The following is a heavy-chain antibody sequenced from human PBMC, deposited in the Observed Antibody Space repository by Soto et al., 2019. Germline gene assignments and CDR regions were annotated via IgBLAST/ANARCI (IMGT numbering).Heavy chain of an antibody. CDR2: INKDGSER. CDR1: GFTFDDYW. Sequence: EVQLVESGGVLVQPGESLRLSCVASGFTFDDYWMNWVRQAPGKGLEWVAIINKDGSERYYVDSVKGRFTISRDNSKESLFLQMESLGAEDTALYYCARDGHHTNAVDRWGQGTRVTVSS. V-gene: IGHV3-7*01. J-gene: IGHJ5*02. D-gene: IGHD2-2*01. CDR3: ARDGHHTNAVDR.